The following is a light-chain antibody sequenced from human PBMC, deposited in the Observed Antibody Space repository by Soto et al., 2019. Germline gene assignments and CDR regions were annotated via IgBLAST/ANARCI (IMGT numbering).Light chain of an antibody. J-gene: IGLJ1*01. CDR2: TND. V-gene: IGLV1-44*01. CDR3: ATWDDGLNGYV. CDR1: SSNIGSNT. Sequence: QSVLTQPPSASGTPGQRVTISCSGSSSNIGSNTVIWYQQLPGTAPKLLIYTNDQRPSGVPDRFSGSKSGTSASLAISGLQSEDEADYYCATWDDGLNGYVFGTGTKGTVL.